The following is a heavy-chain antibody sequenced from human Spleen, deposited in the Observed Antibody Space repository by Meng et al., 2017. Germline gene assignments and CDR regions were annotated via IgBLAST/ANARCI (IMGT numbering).Heavy chain of an antibody. CDR1: GGSFSDYY. D-gene: IGHD4-11*01. CDR2: INHSGST. CDR3: ARGPTTMAHDFDY. J-gene: IGHJ4*02. V-gene: IGHV4-34*01. Sequence: VQPQQWGAWRLGPSETLSLSFVVSGGSFSDYYWSWIRQPPGKGLEWIGEINHSGSTNYNPSLESRATISVDTSQNNLSLKLSSVTAADSAVYYCARGPTTMAHDFDYWGQGTLVTVSS.